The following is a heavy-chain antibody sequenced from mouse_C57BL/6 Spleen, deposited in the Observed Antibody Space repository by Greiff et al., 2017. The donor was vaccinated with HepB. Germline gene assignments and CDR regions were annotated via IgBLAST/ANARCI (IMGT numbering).Heavy chain of an antibody. Sequence: QVQLQQPGAELVRPGSSVKLSCKASGYTFTSYWMHWVKQRPIQGLEWIGNIDPSDSETHYNQKFKDKATLTVDKSSSTAYMQLSSLTSEDSAVYYCAREGATVVATRGYYAMDYWGQGTSVTVSS. V-gene: IGHV1-52*01. D-gene: IGHD1-1*01. CDR3: AREGATVVATRGYYAMDY. J-gene: IGHJ4*01. CDR2: IDPSDSET. CDR1: GYTFTSYW.